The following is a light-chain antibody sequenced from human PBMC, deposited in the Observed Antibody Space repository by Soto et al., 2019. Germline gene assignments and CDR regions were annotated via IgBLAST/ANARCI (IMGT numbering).Light chain of an antibody. J-gene: IGKJ1*01. CDR3: QQYGSSPWT. CDR2: GAS. CDR1: QSVSSSY. V-gene: IGKV3-20*01. Sequence: EIVVTQSPGALSLSPGERATLSCRASQSVSSSYLAWDQQKPGQAPRPLIYGASSRAIGIPDRFSGSGSGTDFTLTISRLEPEDFAVYYCQQYGSSPWTFGQGTKVDVK.